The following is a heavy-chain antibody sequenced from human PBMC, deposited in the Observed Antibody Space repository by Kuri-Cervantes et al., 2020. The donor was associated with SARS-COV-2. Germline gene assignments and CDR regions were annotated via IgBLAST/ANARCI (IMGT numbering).Heavy chain of an antibody. V-gene: IGHV3-53*01. CDR3: AMEKGPSGGAIAY. Sequence: GESLKISCAASGLSVFNKYMSWVRQAPGKGLEWVSIIYDSGSTYYRDSVKGRFTISRDSSKNTLSLQTNSLRVEDTAVYYCAMEKGPSGGAIAYWGQGTLVTVSS. CDR2: IYDSGST. J-gene: IGHJ4*02. D-gene: IGHD6-19*01. CDR1: GLSVFNKY.